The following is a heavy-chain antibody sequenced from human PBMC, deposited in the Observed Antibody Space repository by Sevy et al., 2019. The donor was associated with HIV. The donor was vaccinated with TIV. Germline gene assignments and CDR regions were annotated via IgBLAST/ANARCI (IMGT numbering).Heavy chain of an antibody. CDR3: AREGMVYHDSGYDGNYMDV. D-gene: IGHD5-12*01. CDR2: IWYDGSNK. V-gene: IGHV3-33*01. J-gene: IGHJ6*03. CDR1: GFTFSSYG. Sequence: GGSLRLSCAASGFTFSSYGMHWVRQAPGKGLEWLAVIWYDGSNKYYADSVKGRFTISRDNSKNTLYLQMNSLRAEDTAVYYCAREGMVYHDSGYDGNYMDVWGKGTTVTVSS.